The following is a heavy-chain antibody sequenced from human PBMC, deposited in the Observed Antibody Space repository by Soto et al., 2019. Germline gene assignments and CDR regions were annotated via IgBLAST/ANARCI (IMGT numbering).Heavy chain of an antibody. D-gene: IGHD4-4*01. CDR1: GASVTRDGNC. CDR3: AREGDGYSQFGD. Sequence: QVQLRESGSGLVKPSQTLSLTCSVSGASVTRDGNCWTWIRQPPGKGLEFVASIYHGGSTFYNPSLRSRVTISLDRSKNQFSLKLTSVTAADTAVYYCAREGDGYSQFGDWGQGTLVTVSS. J-gene: IGHJ4*02. CDR2: IYHGGST. V-gene: IGHV4-30-2*01.